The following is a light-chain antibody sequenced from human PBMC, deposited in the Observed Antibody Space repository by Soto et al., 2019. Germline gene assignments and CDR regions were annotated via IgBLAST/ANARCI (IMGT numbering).Light chain of an antibody. CDR1: QSISSN. CDR3: QQYGSLSWT. CDR2: GAF. J-gene: IGKJ1*01. Sequence: EIVLTQSPGALSVSPGERATLSCRASQSISSNLAWYQQKPGQAPRLLISGAFTRATGISARFSGSGSGTDFTLTISRLEPEDFAVYYCQQYGSLSWTFGQGTKVDIK. V-gene: IGKV3-20*01.